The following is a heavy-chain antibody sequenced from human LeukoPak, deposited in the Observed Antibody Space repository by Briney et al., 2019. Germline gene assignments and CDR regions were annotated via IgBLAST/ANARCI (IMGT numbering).Heavy chain of an antibody. V-gene: IGHV4-61*05. CDR2: IYYSGST. J-gene: IGHJ4*02. Sequence: PSETLSLTCTVSGGSISSSSYYWGWIRQPPGKGLEWIGYIYYSGSTNYNSSLKSRVTISVDTSKNQFSLKLSSVTAADTAVYYCARARGGVWGSYRHETMYYFDHWGQGTLVTVSS. D-gene: IGHD3-16*02. CDR3: ARARGGVWGSYRHETMYYFDH. CDR1: GGSISSSSYY.